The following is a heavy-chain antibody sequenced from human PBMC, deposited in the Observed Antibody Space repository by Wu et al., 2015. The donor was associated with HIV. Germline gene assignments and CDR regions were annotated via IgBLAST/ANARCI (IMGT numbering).Heavy chain of an antibody. D-gene: IGHD7-27*01. J-gene: IGHJ4*02. CDR2: INPHSGGT. CDR3: ARRPNWGWGYFEY. CDR1: GYTFTGYY. Sequence: QVQLVQSGAEVKKPGASVKVSCKASGYTFTGYYIHWVRQAPGQGLEWMGWINPHSGGTDYAQKFQGRVTMTSDTSISTAYMELSRLRSDDAAVYYCARRPNWGWGYFEYWGQGTWSPSPQ. V-gene: IGHV1-2*02.